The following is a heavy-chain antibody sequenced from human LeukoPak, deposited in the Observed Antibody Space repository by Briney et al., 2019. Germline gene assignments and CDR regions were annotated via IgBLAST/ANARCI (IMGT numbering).Heavy chain of an antibody. CDR2: ISGSGGST. J-gene: IGHJ4*02. CDR3: AKNKWFGEPKRLGYYFDY. D-gene: IGHD3-10*01. CDR1: GFTFSSYD. Sequence: GGSLRLSCVDSGFTFSSYDMSWVRQIPGKGLEWVSAISGSGGSTYYADSVKGRCTISRYNSKNTLYLQMNSLRAEDTAVYYCAKNKWFGEPKRLGYYFDYWGQGTLVTVSS. V-gene: IGHV3-23*01.